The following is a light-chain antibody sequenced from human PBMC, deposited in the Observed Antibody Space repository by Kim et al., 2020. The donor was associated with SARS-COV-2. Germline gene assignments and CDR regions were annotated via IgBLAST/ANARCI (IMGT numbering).Light chain of an antibody. CDR1: QSVRNK. Sequence: VSPGERATLSCRASQSVRNKLAWYQQKPGQAPRLLISGVSTRAIGIPARFSGSGSGTKFTLTISSLQSEDFALYYCQQYNNRPLTFGGGTKVDIK. CDR2: GVS. V-gene: IGKV3D-15*01. J-gene: IGKJ4*01. CDR3: QQYNNRPLT.